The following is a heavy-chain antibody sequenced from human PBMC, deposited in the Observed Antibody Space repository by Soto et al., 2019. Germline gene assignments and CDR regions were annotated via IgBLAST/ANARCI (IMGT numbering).Heavy chain of an antibody. CDR2: IIPIFGTA. V-gene: IGHV1-69*06. J-gene: IGHJ4*02. CDR1: GGTFSSYA. D-gene: IGHD3-22*01. Sequence: ASVKVSCKASGGTFSSYAISWVRQAPGQGLEWMGGIIPIFGTANYAQKFQGRVTITADKSTSTAYMELSSLRSEDTAVYYCARSYYDSSGLFDYWGQGTLVTVSS. CDR3: ARSYYDSSGLFDY.